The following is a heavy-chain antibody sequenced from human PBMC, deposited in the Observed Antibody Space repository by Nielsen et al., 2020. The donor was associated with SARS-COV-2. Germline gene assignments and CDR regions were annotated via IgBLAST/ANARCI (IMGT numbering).Heavy chain of an antibody. V-gene: IGHV1-18*01. CDR3: VWSLVRRPTGGHL. CDR2: ISGDHGKT. Sequence: ASVKVSCKASGYLFSSYGISWVRQAPGQGLEWMGWISGDHGKTQYAQNFKGRVSLTTDTTDTSTTTTYLEMESLRFDDTAVYYCVWSLVRRPTGGHLWDQGTMVTVSS. J-gene: IGHJ3*01. D-gene: IGHD6-6*01. CDR1: GYLFSSYG.